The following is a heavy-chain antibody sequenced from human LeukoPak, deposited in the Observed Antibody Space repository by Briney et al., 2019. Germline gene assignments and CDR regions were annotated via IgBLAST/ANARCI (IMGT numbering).Heavy chain of an antibody. CDR3: AKGSSNSCYGNFDY. J-gene: IGHJ4*02. V-gene: IGHV3-53*01. CDR1: GFTVSSNY. CDR2: IYSGGST. Sequence: GGSLRLSCAASGFTVSSNYMSWVRQAPGKGLEWVSVIYSGGSTYYADSVKGRFTISRDNSKNTLYMQMTSLRAEDTALYYCAKGSSNSCYGNFDYWGQGTLVTVSS. D-gene: IGHD2-2*01.